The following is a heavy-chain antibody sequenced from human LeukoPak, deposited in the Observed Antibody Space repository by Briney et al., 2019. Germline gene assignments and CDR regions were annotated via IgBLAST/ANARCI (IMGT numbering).Heavy chain of an antibody. Sequence: QSGGSPRLSCAASGFTLSNYWMSWVRQAPGKGLEWVANIKQDGSKLSYVDSVKGRFTVSRDNAKNSLYLQMNSLRAEDTAVYYCARWEARDTWVYDYWGQGTLVTVSS. CDR1: GFTLSNYW. J-gene: IGHJ4*02. CDR3: ARWEARDTWVYDY. V-gene: IGHV3-7*01. D-gene: IGHD1-26*01. CDR2: IKQDGSKL.